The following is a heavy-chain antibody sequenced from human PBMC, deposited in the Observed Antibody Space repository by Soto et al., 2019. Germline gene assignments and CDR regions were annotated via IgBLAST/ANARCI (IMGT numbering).Heavy chain of an antibody. D-gene: IGHD3-22*01. Sequence: ASETLSLTCTVSGGSINSYYWTWISQPPGTGLEWIGEINHSGSTYYNPSLKSRVTISRDTSKNQFSLKLSSVTTADTAVYYCARDHSSGWVNWFDPWGQGTLVTVSS. CDR2: INHSGST. J-gene: IGHJ5*02. V-gene: IGHV4-34*01. CDR3: ARDHSSGWVNWFDP. CDR1: GGSINSYY.